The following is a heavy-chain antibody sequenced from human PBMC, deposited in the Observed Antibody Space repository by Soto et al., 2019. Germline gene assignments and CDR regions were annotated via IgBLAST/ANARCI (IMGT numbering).Heavy chain of an antibody. J-gene: IGHJ6*03. CDR2: ISTSGDST. CDR1: GFSFSSYA. CDR3: AKNYFMDV. Sequence: EVQLLESGGGLVQPGGSLRLSCAASGFSFSSYAMSWVRQAPGKGLEWVSSISTSGDSTNYADSVKGRVTISRDNSKYTQYLQMNSLRAEDKAVYYCAKNYFMDVWGKGTTVTVSS. V-gene: IGHV3-23*01.